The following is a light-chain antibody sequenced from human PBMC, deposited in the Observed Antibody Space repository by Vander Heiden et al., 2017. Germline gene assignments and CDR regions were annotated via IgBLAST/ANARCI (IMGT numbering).Light chain of an antibody. Sequence: AIRMTQSPSSFSASTGDRVTITCRASQGSSSYLAWYQQKPGKAPKLLIYAASTLQSGVPSRFSGSGSGTDFTLTISCLQSEDFATYYCQQDDSYPRTFGQGTKLEIK. J-gene: IGKJ2*01. CDR2: AAS. V-gene: IGKV1-8*01. CDR1: QGSSSY. CDR3: QQDDSYPRT.